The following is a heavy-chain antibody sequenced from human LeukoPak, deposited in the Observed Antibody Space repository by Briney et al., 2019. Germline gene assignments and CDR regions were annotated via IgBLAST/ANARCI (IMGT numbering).Heavy chain of an antibody. CDR1: GGSFSGYY. D-gene: IGHD2-2*01. CDR3: ARGGRYCSSTSCYSRSRRDAFDI. Sequence: RSSETLSLTCAVYGGSFSGYYWSWIRQPPGKGLEWIGEINHSGSTNYNPSLKSRVTISVDTSKNQFSLKLSSVTAADTAVYYCARGGRYCSSTSCYSRSRRDAFDIWGRGTMVTVSS. V-gene: IGHV4-34*01. J-gene: IGHJ3*02. CDR2: INHSGST.